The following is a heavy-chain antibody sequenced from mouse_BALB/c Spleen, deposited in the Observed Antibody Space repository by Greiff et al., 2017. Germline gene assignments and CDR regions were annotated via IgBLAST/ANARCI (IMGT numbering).Heavy chain of an antibody. D-gene: IGHD2-4*01. Sequence: EVQRVESGGGLVQPGGSLRLSCATSGFTFTDYYMSWVRQPPGKALEWLGFIRNKANGYTTEYSASVKGRFTISRDNSQSILYLQMNTLRAEDSATYYCARVPIYYDPYYAMDYWGQGTSVTVSS. J-gene: IGHJ4*01. CDR3: ARVPIYYDPYYAMDY. CDR1: GFTFTDYY. V-gene: IGHV7-3*02. CDR2: IRNKANGYTT.